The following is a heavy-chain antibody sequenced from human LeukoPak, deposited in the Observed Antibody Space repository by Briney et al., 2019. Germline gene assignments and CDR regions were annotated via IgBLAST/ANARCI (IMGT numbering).Heavy chain of an antibody. CDR1: GYTFTSYY. CDR2: INPSGGST. CDR3: ARVLYYYDSSGYYYNWFDP. D-gene: IGHD3-22*01. V-gene: IGHV1-46*01. J-gene: IGHJ5*02. Sequence: ASVKVSCKASGYTFTSYYMHWVRQAPGQGLEWMGIINPSGGSTSYAQKFQGRVTMTRDTSTSTVYMELSSLRSEDTAVYYCARVLYYYDSSGYYYNWFDPWGQGTLVTVSS.